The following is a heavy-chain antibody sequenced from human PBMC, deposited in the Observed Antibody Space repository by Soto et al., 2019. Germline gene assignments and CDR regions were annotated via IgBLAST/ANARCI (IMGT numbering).Heavy chain of an antibody. V-gene: IGHV3-9*01. J-gene: IGHJ5*02. Sequence: GGSLRLSCAASGFTFDDYAMHWVRQAPGKGLEWVSGISWNSGSIGYADSVKGRFTISRDNAKNSLYLQMNSLRAEDTALYYCAKGTAAAGTVGFDPWGQGTLVTVSS. CDR3: AKGTAAAGTVGFDP. D-gene: IGHD6-13*01. CDR1: GFTFDDYA. CDR2: ISWNSGSI.